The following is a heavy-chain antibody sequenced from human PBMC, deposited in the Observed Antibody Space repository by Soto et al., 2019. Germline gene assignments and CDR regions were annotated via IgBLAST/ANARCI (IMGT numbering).Heavy chain of an antibody. J-gene: IGHJ5*01. D-gene: IGHD3-16*02. CDR2: IYWDNDR. CDR1: GFSLSNSGVG. CDR3: AHRVRSSVSLDLGWFGS. V-gene: IGHV2-5*02. Sequence: QITLKESGPTLVEPTQTLTLTCSFSGFSLSNSGVGVGWFRQAPGKALECLGIIYWDNDRRYNPSLKDRLSNTKDTSKNPVVLAMTYMEPVDKGTYYCAHRVRSSVSLDLGWFGSWGQGTPVTVS.